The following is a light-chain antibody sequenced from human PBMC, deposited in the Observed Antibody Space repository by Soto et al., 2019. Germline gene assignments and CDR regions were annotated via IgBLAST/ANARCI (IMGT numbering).Light chain of an antibody. J-gene: IGKJ2*01. Sequence: DIQMTQSPSSLSASVGDRVTITCRASQGVSAYLLWYQQRQGRAPKLLIYAASNLLSGVTSRFSGRESGTNSTLTIASLQPEGFATYYCQQRYRTPHTFGPGTKLETK. V-gene: IGKV1-39*01. CDR2: AAS. CDR1: QGVSAY. CDR3: QQRYRTPHT.